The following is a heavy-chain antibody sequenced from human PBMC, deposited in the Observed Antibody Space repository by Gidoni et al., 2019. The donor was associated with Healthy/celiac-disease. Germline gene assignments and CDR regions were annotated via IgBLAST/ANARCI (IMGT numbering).Heavy chain of an antibody. CDR3: TTDRNWNYWRNTIGAGSYFDY. D-gene: IGHD1-7*01. CDR2: IKSKTDGGTT. Sequence: EVQLVESGGGLVKPGGSLRLSCAASGFTCSNAWLSWVRKAPGKGLEWVGRIKSKTDGGTTDYAAPVKGRFTISRDDSKNTLYLQMNSLKTEDTAVYYCTTDRNWNYWRNTIGAGSYFDYWGQGTLVTVSS. V-gene: IGHV3-15*01. J-gene: IGHJ4*02. CDR1: GFTCSNAW.